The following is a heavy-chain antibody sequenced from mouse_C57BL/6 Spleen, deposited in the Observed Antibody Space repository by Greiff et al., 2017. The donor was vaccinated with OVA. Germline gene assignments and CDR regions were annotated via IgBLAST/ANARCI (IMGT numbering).Heavy chain of an antibody. CDR3: VREEGYAMDY. CDR2: IRSKSNNYAT. CDR1: GFSFNTYA. Sequence: EVQLQESGGGLVQPKGSLKLSCAASGFSFNTYAMNWVRQAPGKGLEWVARIRSKSNNYATYYADSVKDRFTISRDDSESMLYLQMNNLKTEDTAMYYCVREEGYAMDYWGQGTSVTVSS. V-gene: IGHV10-1*01. J-gene: IGHJ4*01.